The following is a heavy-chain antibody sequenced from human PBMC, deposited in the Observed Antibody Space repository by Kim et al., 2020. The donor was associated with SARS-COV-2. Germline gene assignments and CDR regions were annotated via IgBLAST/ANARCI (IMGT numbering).Heavy chain of an antibody. V-gene: IGHV4-38-2*02. CDR2: FDHRGSA. J-gene: IGHJ4*02. Sequence: SETLSLTCTVSSYSISTDYYWGWIRQPPGKGLEWIGSFDHRGSAYYNPSLRSRVTISVDTSKNQFSLKLSSLTAADTAVYYCARVGFNKTSASRCWGPGTLVPVSS. CDR3: ARVGFNKTSASRC. CDR1: SYSISTDYY. D-gene: IGHD2-2*01.